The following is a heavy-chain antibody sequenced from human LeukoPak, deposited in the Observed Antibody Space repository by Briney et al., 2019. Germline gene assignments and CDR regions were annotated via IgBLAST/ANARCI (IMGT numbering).Heavy chain of an antibody. CDR3: ARDLGGLYSSGWDI. CDR1: GFTFSSYW. J-gene: IGHJ3*02. Sequence: GGSLRLSCAASGFTFSSYWMNWVRQAPGKGLEWVSYVSSSGSTIYYAASVKGRITISRDNAKNSLYLQMNSLRAEDTAVYYCARDLGGLYSSGWDIWGQGTMVTVSS. V-gene: IGHV3-48*04. D-gene: IGHD6-19*01. CDR2: VSSSGSTI.